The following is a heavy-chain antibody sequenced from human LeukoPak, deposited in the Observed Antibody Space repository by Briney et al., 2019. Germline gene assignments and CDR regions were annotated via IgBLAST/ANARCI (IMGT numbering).Heavy chain of an antibody. V-gene: IGHV1-8*02. Sequence: GASVNVSCMASGYTFNNYDINWVRQAAGQGLEWMGRLDPYSSDTAYGQNFQGRVTMTRNTSINTAYLELNSLRSEDTAVYYCARSRRGYYMDVWGKGTTVTVSS. CDR3: ARSRRGYYMDV. CDR2: LDPYSSDT. J-gene: IGHJ6*03. CDR1: GYTFNNYD.